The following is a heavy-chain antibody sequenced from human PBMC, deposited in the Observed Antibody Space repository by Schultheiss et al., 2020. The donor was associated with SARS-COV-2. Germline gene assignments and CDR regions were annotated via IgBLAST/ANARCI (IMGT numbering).Heavy chain of an antibody. CDR2: IWYDGSNK. J-gene: IGHJ6*04. D-gene: IGHD5-12*01. Sequence: GGSLRLSCAASGFTFSSYGMHWVRQAPGKGLEWVAVIWYDGSNKYYADSVKGRFTISRDNSKNTLYLQMNNLRPEDTAVYYCAKDRAVATIKYYYGMDVWGEGTTVTFAS. CDR1: GFTFSSYG. CDR3: AKDRAVATIKYYYGMDV. V-gene: IGHV3-30*02.